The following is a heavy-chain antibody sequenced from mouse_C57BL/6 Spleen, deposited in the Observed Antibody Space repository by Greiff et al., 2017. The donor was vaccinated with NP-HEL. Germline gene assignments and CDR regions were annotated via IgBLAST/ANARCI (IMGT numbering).Heavy chain of an antibody. Sequence: QVQLQQPGAELVKPGASVKLSCKASGYTFTSYWMHWVKQRPGRGLEWIGRIDPNSGGTKYNEKFKSKATLTVDKPSSTAYMQLSSLTSEDSAVYYCARSCSGTTVVAPYAMDYWGQGTSVTVSS. D-gene: IGHD1-1*01. CDR3: ARSCSGTTVVAPYAMDY. V-gene: IGHV1-72*01. CDR2: IDPNSGGT. J-gene: IGHJ4*01. CDR1: GYTFTSYW.